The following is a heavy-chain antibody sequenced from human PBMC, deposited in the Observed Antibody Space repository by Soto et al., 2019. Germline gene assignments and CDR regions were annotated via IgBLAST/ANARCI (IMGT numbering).Heavy chain of an antibody. Sequence: SETLSLTCTVSGGSISSYYWSWIRQPPGKGLEWIGYIYYSGSTNYNPSLKSRVTISVDTSKNQFSLKLSSVTAADTAVYYCARHDLWLGVVVPASAGYWGQGTLVTVSS. CDR1: GGSISSYY. J-gene: IGHJ4*02. CDR3: ARHDLWLGVVVPASAGY. CDR2: IYYSGST. D-gene: IGHD2-2*01. V-gene: IGHV4-59*08.